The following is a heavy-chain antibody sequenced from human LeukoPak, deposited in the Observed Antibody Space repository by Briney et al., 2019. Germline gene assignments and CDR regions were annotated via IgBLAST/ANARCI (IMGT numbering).Heavy chain of an antibody. CDR3: ARDVRVAAAGTPYYYYMDV. D-gene: IGHD6-13*01. J-gene: IGHJ6*03. V-gene: IGHV3-53*01. Sequence: GGSLRLSCAASGFTVSSNYMSWVRQAPGKGLEWVSVIYSGGSTYYSDSVKGRFTISRDNSKNTLYLQMNSLRAEDTAVYYCARDVRVAAAGTPYYYYMDVWGKGTTVTVSS. CDR1: GFTVSSNY. CDR2: IYSGGST.